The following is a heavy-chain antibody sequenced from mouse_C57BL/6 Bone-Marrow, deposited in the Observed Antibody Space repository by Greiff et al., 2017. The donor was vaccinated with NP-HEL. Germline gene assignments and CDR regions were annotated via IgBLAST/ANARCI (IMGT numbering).Heavy chain of an antibody. D-gene: IGHD2-4*01. CDR1: GFTFSDYG. V-gene: IGHV5-15*01. CDR3: ARLGDYDEDWYFDV. Sequence: EVQRVESGGGLVQPGGSLKLSCAASGFTFSDYGMAWVRQAPRKGPEWVAFISNLAFSIYYADTVTGRFTISSENAKNTLYLEMSSLRSEDTAMYYCARLGDYDEDWYFDVWGTGTTVTVSS. CDR2: ISNLAFSI. J-gene: IGHJ1*03.